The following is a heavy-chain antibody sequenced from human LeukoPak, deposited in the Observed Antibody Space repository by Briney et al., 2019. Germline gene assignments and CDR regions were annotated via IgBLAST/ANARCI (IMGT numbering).Heavy chain of an antibody. D-gene: IGHD4-11*01. Sequence: PGGSMRLSCAASGFTFSHFGFHWVRQAPGKGLGWVAVIWSDGTNKYYGDSVKGRFIIQRDDSQKTVYLQMNRLRAEDTAIYYCAKDAQRGSDYSNSLEYWGQGSLVTVSS. J-gene: IGHJ4*02. CDR1: GFTFSHFG. CDR3: AKDAQRGSDYSNSLEY. V-gene: IGHV3-33*06. CDR2: IWSDGTNK.